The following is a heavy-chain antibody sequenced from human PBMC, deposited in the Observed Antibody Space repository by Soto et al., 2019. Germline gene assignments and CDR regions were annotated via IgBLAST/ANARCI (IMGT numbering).Heavy chain of an antibody. D-gene: IGHD6-19*01. CDR2: ISYDGSNK. CDR1: GFTFSSYA. CDR3: ARDKSPYSSGWHNRHFDY. J-gene: IGHJ4*02. Sequence: QVQLVESGGGVVQPGRSLRLSCAASGFTFSSYAMHWVRQAPGKGLEWVAVISYDGSNKYYADSVKGRFTISRDNSKNPLYLQMNSLRAEGTAVYYCARDKSPYSSGWHNRHFDYWGQGTLVTVSS. V-gene: IGHV3-30-3*01.